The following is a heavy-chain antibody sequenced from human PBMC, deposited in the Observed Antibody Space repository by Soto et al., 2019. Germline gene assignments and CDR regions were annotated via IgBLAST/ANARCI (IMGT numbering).Heavy chain of an antibody. CDR2: IYHSGST. J-gene: IGHJ6*02. V-gene: IGHV4-4*02. D-gene: IGHD6-6*01. CDR1: GGCISSSNW. CDR3: AGREYSSSCFYYYYYAIDV. Sequence: SETLSLTCAVSGGCISSSNWWSWVRQPPGKGLEWIGEIYHSGSTNYNPSLKSRVSISVDTSKNHFSLKLTPVTAADTAVYYCAGREYSSSCFYYYYYAIDVWGQGTTVTAP.